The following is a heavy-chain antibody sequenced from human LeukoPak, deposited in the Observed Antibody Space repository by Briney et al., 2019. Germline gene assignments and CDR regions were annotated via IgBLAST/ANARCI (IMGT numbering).Heavy chain of an antibody. Sequence: PGGSLRLSCAASGFTFSTYSMNWVRQAPGKGLEWVSYISSSSSTIYYTDSVKGRFTISRDNAKNSLYLQMNSLRAEDTAVHYCAKISRGGNYVPYYLDYWGQGTLVIVSS. CDR3: AKISRGGNYVPYYLDY. CDR2: ISSSSSTI. D-gene: IGHD4-23*01. V-gene: IGHV3-48*01. CDR1: GFTFSTYS. J-gene: IGHJ4*01.